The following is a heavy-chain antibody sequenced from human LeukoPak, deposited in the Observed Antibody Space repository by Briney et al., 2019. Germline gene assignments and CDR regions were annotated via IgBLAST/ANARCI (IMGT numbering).Heavy chain of an antibody. Sequence: GGSLRLSCAASGFTFSSYEMNWVRQAQGKGRGGVSYFRSSGSTIYYADSVKGRFTISRDNAKNSLYLQMNSLRAEDTAVYYCARGAYSSGWYLSGAIDYWGQGTLVTVSS. V-gene: IGHV3-48*03. CDR3: ARGAYSSGWYLSGAIDY. CDR1: GFTFSSYE. J-gene: IGHJ4*02. D-gene: IGHD6-19*01. CDR2: FRSSGSTI.